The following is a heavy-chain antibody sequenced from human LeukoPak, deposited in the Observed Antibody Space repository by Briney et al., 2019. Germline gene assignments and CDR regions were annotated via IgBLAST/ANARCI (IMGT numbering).Heavy chain of an antibody. CDR2: IYSDGNT. V-gene: IGHV3-53*01. D-gene: IGHD6-19*01. CDR3: ARDGGSGWSSAFFDH. J-gene: IGHJ4*02. CDR1: GFIVSISY. Sequence: GGSLRLSCAASGFIVSISYMSWVRQAPGKGLEWVSVIYSDGNTDYADSVKGRFTISRDDSKNTLYLQMSGLRAEDTAVYYCARDGGSGWSSAFFDHWGQGTLVSVSS.